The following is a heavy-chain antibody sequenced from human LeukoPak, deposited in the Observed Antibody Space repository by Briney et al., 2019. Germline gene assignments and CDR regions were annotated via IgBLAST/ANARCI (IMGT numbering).Heavy chain of an antibody. Sequence: ASVKVSCMASGGTFNSYAISWVRQAPGQGLEWMGGIIPIFGTANYAQKFQGRVTITTDESTSTAYMELSSLRSEDTAVYYCATVHYYDSSGYFNYWGQGTLVTVSS. V-gene: IGHV1-69*05. D-gene: IGHD3-22*01. J-gene: IGHJ4*02. CDR2: IIPIFGTA. CDR1: GGTFNSYA. CDR3: ATVHYYDSSGYFNY.